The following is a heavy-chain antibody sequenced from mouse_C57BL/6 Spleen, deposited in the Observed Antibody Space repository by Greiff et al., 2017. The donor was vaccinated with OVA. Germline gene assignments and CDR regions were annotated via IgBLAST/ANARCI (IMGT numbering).Heavy chain of an antibody. V-gene: IGHV5-17*01. CDR2: ISSGSSTI. J-gene: IGHJ4*01. Sequence: EVKLVESGGGLVKPGGSLKLSCAASGFTFSDYGMHWVRQAPEKGLEWVAYISSGSSTIYYADTVKGRFTISRDNAKNTLFLQMTSLRSEDTARYYCARRLRGGYYAMDYWGQGTSVTVSS. CDR3: ARRLRGGYYAMDY. CDR1: GFTFSDYG.